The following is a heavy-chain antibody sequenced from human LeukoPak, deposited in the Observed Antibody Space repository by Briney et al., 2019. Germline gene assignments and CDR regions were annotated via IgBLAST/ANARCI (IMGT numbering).Heavy chain of an antibody. J-gene: IGHJ4*02. CDR3: AKAVLLWYEYYFDY. D-gene: IGHD3-10*01. CDR1: GFTLSSYA. Sequence: PGGSLRLSCAASGFTLSSYAMSWVRQAPGKGLEWVSAISGSGGSTYYADSVKGRFTISRDNSKNTLYLQMNSLRAEDTAVYYCAKAVLLWYEYYFDYWGQGTLVTVSS. V-gene: IGHV3-23*01. CDR2: ISGSGGST.